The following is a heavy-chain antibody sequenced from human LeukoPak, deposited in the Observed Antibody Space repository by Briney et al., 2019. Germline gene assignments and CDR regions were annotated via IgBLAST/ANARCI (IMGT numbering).Heavy chain of an antibody. CDR2: IRFDGSNK. CDR1: RFTFSNYG. V-gene: IGHV3-30*02. J-gene: IGHJ4*02. Sequence: GGSLRLSCAASRFTFSNYGTHWVRQAPGKGLEWVAFIRFDGSNKNYADSVKGRFTISRDNSKNTLYLQMNSLRAEDTAVYYCAKKGSSSWYHFDYWGQGTLVTVSS. D-gene: IGHD6-13*01. CDR3: AKKGSSSWYHFDY.